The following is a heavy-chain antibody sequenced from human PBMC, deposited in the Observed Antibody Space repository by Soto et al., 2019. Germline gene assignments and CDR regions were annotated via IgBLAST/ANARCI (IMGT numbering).Heavy chain of an antibody. Sequence: GGSLRLSCAASGFTFSSYAMSWVRQAPGKGLEWVSAISGSGGSTYYADSVKGRSTISRDNSKNTLSLQMNSLRAEDTAVYYCTKANRYCSGANCFTFDYWGLGTLVTVSS. CDR3: TKANRYCSGANCFTFDY. CDR2: ISGSGGST. D-gene: IGHD2-15*01. V-gene: IGHV3-23*01. CDR1: GFTFSSYA. J-gene: IGHJ4*02.